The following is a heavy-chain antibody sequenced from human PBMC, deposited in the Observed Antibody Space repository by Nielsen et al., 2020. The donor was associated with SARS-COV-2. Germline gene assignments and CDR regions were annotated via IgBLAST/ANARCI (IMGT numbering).Heavy chain of an antibody. J-gene: IGHJ3*02. V-gene: IGHV3-9*01. Sequence: SLKISCAASGFTFDDHAMHWVRQAPGKGLEWVSGISWNGGATGYADSVNGRFTISRDNAKNSLYLQMNSLRVEDTALYYCAKDKIIVASGSGAFDIWGQGTMVTVSS. CDR2: ISWNGGAT. D-gene: IGHD6-13*01. CDR1: GFTFDDHA. CDR3: AKDKIIVASGSGAFDI.